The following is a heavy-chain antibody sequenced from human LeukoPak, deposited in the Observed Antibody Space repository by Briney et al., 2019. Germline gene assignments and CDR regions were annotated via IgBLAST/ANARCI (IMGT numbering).Heavy chain of an antibody. J-gene: IGHJ4*02. V-gene: IGHV1-2*06. CDR1: GYTFTGYY. Sequence: GASVKVSCKASGYTFTGYYMHWVRQAPGQGLEWMGRINPNSGGTNYAQKFQGRVTMTRDTSISTAYMELSRPKSDDTAVYYCARGPKVDTAMGTGYYWGQGTLVTVSS. CDR2: INPNSGGT. CDR3: ARGPKVDTAMGTGYY. D-gene: IGHD5-18*01.